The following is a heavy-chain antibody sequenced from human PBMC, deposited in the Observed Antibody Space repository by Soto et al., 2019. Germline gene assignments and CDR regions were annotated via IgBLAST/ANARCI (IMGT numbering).Heavy chain of an antibody. V-gene: IGHV1-69*13. D-gene: IGHD1-26*01. CDR2: IIPIFGTA. Sequence: GASXKVSCKASGGTFSSYAISWVRQAPGQGLEWMGGIIPIFGTANYAQKFQGRVTITADESTSTAYMELSSLRSEDTAVYYCARGIVGGTVVYYYYYGMDVWGQGTTVTVSS. CDR1: GGTFSSYA. CDR3: ARGIVGGTVVYYYYYGMDV. J-gene: IGHJ6*02.